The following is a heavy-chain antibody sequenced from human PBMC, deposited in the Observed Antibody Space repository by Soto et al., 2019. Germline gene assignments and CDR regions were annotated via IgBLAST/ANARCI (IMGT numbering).Heavy chain of an antibody. Sequence: GGSLRLSCTASGFTFSSYWMHWVRQIPGKGLVWVSRINSDGRSTRYADFVKGRFTISRNNAKKTLYLQMNSLRVEDTAVYYCARGGGDCRGATCAPFYWGQGMLVTVSS. J-gene: IGHJ4*02. CDR2: INSDGRST. D-gene: IGHD2-15*01. CDR3: ARGGGDCRGATCAPFY. CDR1: GFTFSSYW. V-gene: IGHV3-74*01.